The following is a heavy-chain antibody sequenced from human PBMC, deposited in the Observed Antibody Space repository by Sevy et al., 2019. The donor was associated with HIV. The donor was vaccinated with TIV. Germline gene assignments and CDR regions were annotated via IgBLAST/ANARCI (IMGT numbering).Heavy chain of an antibody. CDR2: INSDGSST. CDR3: ARDGYCSGGSCYSVVGYYGMDV. CDR1: GFTFSSYW. D-gene: IGHD2-15*01. Sequence: GGSLRLSCAASGFTFSSYWMHWVRQAPGKGLVWVSRINSDGSSTSYADSVKGRFTISRDNAKNTLYLQMNSLGAEETAVYYCARDGYCSGGSCYSVVGYYGMDVWGQGTTVTVSS. J-gene: IGHJ6*02. V-gene: IGHV3-74*01.